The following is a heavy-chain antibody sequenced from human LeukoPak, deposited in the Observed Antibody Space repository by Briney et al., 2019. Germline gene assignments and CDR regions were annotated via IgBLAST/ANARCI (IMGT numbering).Heavy chain of an antibody. CDR1: GSTFSSYA. CDR2: ISGSGGST. V-gene: IGHV3-23*01. CDR3: AKDHGRQQLVQNFDY. Sequence: GGSLRLSCAGSGSTFSSYAMSWVRQAPGKGLEWVSAISGSGGSTYYADSVKGRFTISRDNSKNTLYLQMNSLRAEDTAVYYCAKDHGRQQLVQNFDYWGQGTLVTVSS. J-gene: IGHJ4*02. D-gene: IGHD6-13*01.